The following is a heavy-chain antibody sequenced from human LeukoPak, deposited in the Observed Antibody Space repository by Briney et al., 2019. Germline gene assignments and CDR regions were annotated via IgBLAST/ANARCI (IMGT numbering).Heavy chain of an antibody. CDR3: AREPAGTGYFDY. J-gene: IGHJ4*02. CDR2: INPSDGST. V-gene: IGHV1-46*01. CDR1: GYTFTDYY. D-gene: IGHD3-10*01. Sequence: ASVKVSCKASGYTFTDYYMHWVRQAPGQGLEWVGIINPSDGSTSYAQKFQGRITMTRDTSTSTVYMELSSLRPEDTAVYYCAREPAGTGYFDYWGQGTLVTVSS.